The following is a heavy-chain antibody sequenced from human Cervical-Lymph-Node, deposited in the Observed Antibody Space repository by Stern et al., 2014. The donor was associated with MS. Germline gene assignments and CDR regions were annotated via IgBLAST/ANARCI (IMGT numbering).Heavy chain of an antibody. CDR3: AHRREYNGSWNEGCFNF. J-gene: IGHJ4*02. Sequence: QVTLKESGPTLVTPTQTLTLTCTFSGFSLSTSQVGVGWLRQSPGKTLEWLALLFWDDDKRYSPSLKNRLTITKDTSRSQVVITMANVDPVDTATYFCAHRREYNGSWNEGCFNFWGQGTLVSVSS. CDR2: LFWDDDK. V-gene: IGHV2-5*02. CDR1: GFSLSTSQVG. D-gene: IGHD1-1*01.